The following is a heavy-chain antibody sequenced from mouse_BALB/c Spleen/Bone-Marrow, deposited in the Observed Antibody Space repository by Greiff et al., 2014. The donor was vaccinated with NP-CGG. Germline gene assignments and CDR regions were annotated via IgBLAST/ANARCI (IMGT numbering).Heavy chain of an antibody. CDR1: GFTFSDYY. CDR3: ARSGERYGAMDY. D-gene: IGHD2-10*02. J-gene: IGHJ4*01. Sequence: DVMLVESGGGLVKPGGSLKLSCAASGFTFSDYYVYWVRQTPEKRLEWVATISDGGGYTYYPDSVWGRFTISRDNAKNNLYLQMSSLKSEDTAMYYCARSGERYGAMDYWGQGTSVTVFS. V-gene: IGHV5-4*02. CDR2: ISDGGGYT.